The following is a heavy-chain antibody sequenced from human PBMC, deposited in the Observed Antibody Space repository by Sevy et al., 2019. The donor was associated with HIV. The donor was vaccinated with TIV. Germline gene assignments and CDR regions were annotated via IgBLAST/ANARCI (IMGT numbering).Heavy chain of an antibody. Sequence: GGSLRLSCTASGFTFGDYAMSWFRQAPGKGLEWVGFIRSKAYGGTTEYAASVKGRFTISRDDSKSIAYLQMNSLKTEDTAVYYCTRSQVRVLRWFDPWGQGTLVTVSS. D-gene: IGHD3-10*01. CDR3: TRSQVRVLRWFDP. CDR1: GFTFGDYA. CDR2: IRSKAYGGTT. J-gene: IGHJ5*02. V-gene: IGHV3-49*03.